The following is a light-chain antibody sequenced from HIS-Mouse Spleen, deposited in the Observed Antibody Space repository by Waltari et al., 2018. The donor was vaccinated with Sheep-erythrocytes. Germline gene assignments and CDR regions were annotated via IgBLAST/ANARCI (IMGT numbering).Light chain of an antibody. CDR1: QSISSW. Sequence: DIQMTQSPSTLSASVGDRVTITCRASQSISSWLAWYQQKPGKAPKLLIYKAFRLESGVPSRFSGSGSGTEFTLTISSLQPDDFATYYCQQYNSYSWTFGQGTKVEIK. CDR2: KAF. J-gene: IGKJ1*01. CDR3: QQYNSYSWT. V-gene: IGKV1-5*03.